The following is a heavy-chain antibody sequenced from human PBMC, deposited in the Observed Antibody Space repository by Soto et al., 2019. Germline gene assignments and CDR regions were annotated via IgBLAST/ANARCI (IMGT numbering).Heavy chain of an antibody. CDR3: AKDGRSTTYYYYYYMDV. CDR1: GFTFSSYA. Sequence: GGSLRLSCAASGFTFSSYAMSWVRHAPGKGLEWVSAISGSGGTTYYADSVKGRFTISRDNSKNTLYLQMNSLRAEDTAAYYCAKDGRSTTYYYYYYMDVWGKGTTVTVSS. CDR2: ISGSGGTT. J-gene: IGHJ6*03. V-gene: IGHV3-23*01.